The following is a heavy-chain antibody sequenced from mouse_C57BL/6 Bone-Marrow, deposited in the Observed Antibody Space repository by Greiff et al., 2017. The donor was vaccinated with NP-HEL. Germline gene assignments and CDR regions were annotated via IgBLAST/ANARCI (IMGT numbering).Heavy chain of an antibody. Sequence: VQLKQSGPVLVKPGASVKMSCKASGYTFTDYYMNWVKQSHGKSLEWIGVINPYNGGTSYNQKFKGKATLTVDKSSSTAYMELNSLTSEDSAVYYCAREGYYGYLYAMDYWGQGTSVTVSS. CDR1: GYTFTDYY. V-gene: IGHV1-19*01. CDR3: AREGYYGYLYAMDY. D-gene: IGHD2-2*01. J-gene: IGHJ4*01. CDR2: INPYNGGT.